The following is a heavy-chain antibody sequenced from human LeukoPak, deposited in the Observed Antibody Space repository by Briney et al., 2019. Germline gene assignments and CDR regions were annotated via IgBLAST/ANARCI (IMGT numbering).Heavy chain of an antibody. V-gene: IGHV3-23*01. D-gene: IGHD1-26*01. Sequence: GGSLRLSCTVSGFTFSGYAMSWVRQAPGKGLEWVSSIGSRGDVTYYADSVKGRFTISRDNSKKSLFLQMNSLRAEDTAVYYCAKVHYTASFPGSFPGRNYFDSWGEGSLVTVSS. J-gene: IGHJ4*02. CDR3: AKVHYTASFPGSFPGRNYFDS. CDR1: GFTFSGYA. CDR2: IGSRGDVT.